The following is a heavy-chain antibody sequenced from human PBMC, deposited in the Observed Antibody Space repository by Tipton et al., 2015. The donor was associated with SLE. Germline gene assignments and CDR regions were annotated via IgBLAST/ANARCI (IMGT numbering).Heavy chain of an antibody. CDR1: GVSISSSRYYST. Sequence: TLSLTCTVSGVSISSSRYYSTWSWIRQSAGKGLDWIGRISSTGSTNYNPSLKSRVTMSVDTSKNQFSLRVTSVTAADTAVYYCARIAIAPAMGEYYFDSWGQGTLVTVSS. CDR2: ISSTGST. V-gene: IGHV4-61*02. CDR3: ARIAIAPAMGEYYFDS. D-gene: IGHD2-2*01. J-gene: IGHJ4*02.